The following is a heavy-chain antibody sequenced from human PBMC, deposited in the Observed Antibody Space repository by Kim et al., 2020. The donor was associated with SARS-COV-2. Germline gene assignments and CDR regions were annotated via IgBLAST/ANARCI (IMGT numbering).Heavy chain of an antibody. J-gene: IGHJ4*02. V-gene: IGHV3-30-3*01. CDR1: GFTFRSYA. CDR2: ISYDGSNK. Sequence: GGSLRLSCAASGFTFRSYAMHWVRQAPGKGLEWLAVISYDGSNKYYADAVKGRFTISRDNSKNTLSLQMNSLRAEDTAVYYCASESVSCSSTSCPAGYFDYWGQGALVTVSS. CDR3: ASESVSCSSTSCPAGYFDY. D-gene: IGHD2-2*01.